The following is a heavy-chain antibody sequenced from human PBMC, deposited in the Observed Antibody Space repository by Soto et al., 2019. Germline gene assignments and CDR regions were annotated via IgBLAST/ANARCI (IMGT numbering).Heavy chain of an antibody. CDR2: INSDWSST. Sequence: GGSLRLSCAASGFTFSSYWMHWVRQAPGKGLVWVSRINSDWSSTSYADSVKGRFTISRDNAKNTLYLQMNSLRAEDTAVYYCARERSSGWDAFDIWGQGTMVTVSS. D-gene: IGHD6-19*01. V-gene: IGHV3-74*01. CDR1: GFTFSSYW. J-gene: IGHJ3*02. CDR3: ARERSSGWDAFDI.